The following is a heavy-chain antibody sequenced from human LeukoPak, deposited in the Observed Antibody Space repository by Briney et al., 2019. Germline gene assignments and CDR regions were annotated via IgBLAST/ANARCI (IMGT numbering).Heavy chain of an antibody. CDR1: GFTFSSYA. CDR3: AKDHYGTRYFDY. Sequence: GGSLRLSCAASGFTFSSYAMSRVRQAPGKGLEWVSAISGSGGSTYYADSVKGRFTISRDNSKNTLYLQMNSLRAEDTAVYYCAKDHYGTRYFDYWGQGTLVTVSS. J-gene: IGHJ4*02. V-gene: IGHV3-23*01. D-gene: IGHD2-2*01. CDR2: ISGSGGST.